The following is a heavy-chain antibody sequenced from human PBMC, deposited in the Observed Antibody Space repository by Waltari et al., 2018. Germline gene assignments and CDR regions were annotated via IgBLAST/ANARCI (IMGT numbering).Heavy chain of an antibody. V-gene: IGHV3-7*01. CDR1: GFTFSTFW. J-gene: IGHJ4*02. Sequence: EVQLVESGGDLVQPGGSLRLSCAASGFTFSTFWMSWARQAPGAGLGGLAKMKPDGSEGYYVDSVKGRFTISRENAKNSLFLQRTSLRVEDTAVYYCVRGGGVLDYWGQGTLVTVAS. CDR2: MKPDGSEG. CDR3: VRGGGVLDY. D-gene: IGHD3-16*01.